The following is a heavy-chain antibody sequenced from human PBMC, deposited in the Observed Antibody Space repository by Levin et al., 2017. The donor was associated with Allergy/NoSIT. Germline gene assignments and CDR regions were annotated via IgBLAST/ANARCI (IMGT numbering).Heavy chain of an antibody. CDR1: GFTFTNYA. J-gene: IGHJ6*02. CDR2: IWYDGSNK. D-gene: IGHD4/OR15-4a*01. V-gene: IGHV3-33*01. Sequence: PGGSLRLSCAASGFTFTNYAMHWVRQSPGKGLEWVALIWYDGSNKYFADSVKGRFTISRDNSKNTLYLEMNSLRAEDTAVYYCARALDNYGAWYYGMDVWGQGTTVTVSS. CDR3: ARALDNYGAWYYGMDV.